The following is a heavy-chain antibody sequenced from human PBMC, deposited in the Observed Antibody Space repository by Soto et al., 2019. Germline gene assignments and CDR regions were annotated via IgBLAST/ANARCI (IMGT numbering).Heavy chain of an antibody. J-gene: IGHJ4*02. CDR1: GVAVTRTSFY. V-gene: IGHV4-61*01. CDR2: SHYGGRT. D-gene: IGHD3-16*01. CDR3: VRDRAFSYAYDV. Sequence: SETLSLTCTVSGVAVTRTSFYWSWSRQAPGKGLEWIGYSHYGGRTTYNPSLKSRVNISVDTAKNQFSLQLTSVTAADTAVYFCVRDRAFSYAYDVWGQGSLVTVSS.